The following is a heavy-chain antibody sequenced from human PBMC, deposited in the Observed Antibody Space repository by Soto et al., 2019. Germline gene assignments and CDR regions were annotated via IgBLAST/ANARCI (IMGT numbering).Heavy chain of an antibody. D-gene: IGHD1-26*01. CDR3: AKGATWGY. Sequence: EVQLVESGGDVVQPGGSLRLSCAASGFTFINSAMNWVRQAPGKGLEWVSVSSSRDGKTYYSDSVRARFPISRDNSKTTWYLQMNSLRVEDTAVYYCAKGATWGYWGQGTLVTVSS. CDR1: GFTFINSA. V-gene: IGHV3-23*04. CDR2: SSSRDGKT. J-gene: IGHJ4*02.